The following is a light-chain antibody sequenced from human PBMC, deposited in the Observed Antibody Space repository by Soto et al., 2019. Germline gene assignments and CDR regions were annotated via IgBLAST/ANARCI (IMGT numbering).Light chain of an antibody. CDR3: QQTDSFPIT. CDR2: AAS. Sequence: DIQMTQSPGSVSASVGDSLPLTCRASQGITRWLAWYQQKPGKAPKLLIYAASSLQSGVPSRFSGSGSGTDFTLTISSLQPEDFATYYCQQTDSFPITFGQGTRLEIK. V-gene: IGKV1D-12*01. J-gene: IGKJ5*01. CDR1: QGITRW.